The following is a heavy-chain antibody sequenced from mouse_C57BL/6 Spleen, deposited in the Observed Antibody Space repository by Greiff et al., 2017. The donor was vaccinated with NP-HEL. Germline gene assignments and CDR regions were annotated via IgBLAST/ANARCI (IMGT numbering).Heavy chain of an antibody. D-gene: IGHD1-1*01. J-gene: IGHJ2*01. CDR1: GYTFTDYY. Sequence: LEESGAELVRPGASVKLSCKASGYTFTDYYINWVKQRPGQGLEWIARIYPGSGNTYYNEKFKGKATLTAEKSSSTAYMQLSSLTSEDSAVYCCAREGGLLLREYFDYWGQGTTLTVSS. CDR2: IYPGSGNT. V-gene: IGHV1-76*01. CDR3: AREGGLLLREYFDY.